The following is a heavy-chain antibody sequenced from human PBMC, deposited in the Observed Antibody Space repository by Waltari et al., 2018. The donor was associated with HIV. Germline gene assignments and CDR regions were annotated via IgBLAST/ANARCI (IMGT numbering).Heavy chain of an antibody. Sequence: DVQLEESGGGLVQPGGSLRLSCAASGFTFNTFGFNWVRQAPGKGLAWVSYISTSSRPIYYADSVKGRFTISRDDAKNSLYLEMNSLRADDTAVYYCARESYYYDSSGYPLAYWGQGILVTVSS. CDR2: ISTSSRPI. CDR3: ARESYYYDSSGYPLAY. J-gene: IGHJ4*02. V-gene: IGHV3-48*04. CDR1: GFTFNTFG. D-gene: IGHD3-22*01.